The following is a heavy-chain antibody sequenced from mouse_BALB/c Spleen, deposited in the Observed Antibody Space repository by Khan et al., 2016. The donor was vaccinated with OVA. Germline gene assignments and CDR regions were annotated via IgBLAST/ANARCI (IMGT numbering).Heavy chain of an antibody. CDR1: GYSITSGYG. V-gene: IGHV3-2*02. Sequence: EVKLLELGPGLVKPSQSLSRTCTVTGYSITSGYGWNWIRQFPGNKLEWMGYISYSGRTNYTPSLKSRISITRDTSKNQFSLQLNSGTTEDTATYYCARTARIKYWGQGTTLTVSS. CDR3: ARTARIKY. CDR2: ISYSGRT. J-gene: IGHJ2*01. D-gene: IGHD1-2*01.